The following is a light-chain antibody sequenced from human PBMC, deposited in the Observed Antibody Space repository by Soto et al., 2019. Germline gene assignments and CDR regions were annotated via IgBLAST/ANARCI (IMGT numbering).Light chain of an antibody. CDR3: PQYGSSPLT. J-gene: IGKJ3*01. CDR2: GAS. V-gene: IGKV3-20*01. CDR1: QSVSSSY. Sequence: EIVLTQSPGTLSLSPGERATLSCRASQSVSSSYLAWYQQKPGQAPRLLIYGASSRATGIPDRFSGSGSGTDFTLTISRLEPEDFAVYYCPQYGSSPLTFGPGTKVDIK.